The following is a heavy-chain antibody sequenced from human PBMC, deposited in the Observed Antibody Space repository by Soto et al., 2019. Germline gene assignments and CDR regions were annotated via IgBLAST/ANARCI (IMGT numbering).Heavy chain of an antibody. CDR1: GFTFSVSA. CDR3: TPTVPTVTQFDY. CDR2: IRSKANSYAT. J-gene: IGHJ4*02. V-gene: IGHV3-73*02. Sequence: EVQLVESGGGLVQPGGSLKLSCAASGFTFSVSAMHWVRQASGKGLEWVGRIRSKANSYATAYAASVKGRFTISRDDSKNTAYLQMNSLKTEDTAVYYCTPTVPTVTQFDYWGQGTLVTVA. D-gene: IGHD4-4*01.